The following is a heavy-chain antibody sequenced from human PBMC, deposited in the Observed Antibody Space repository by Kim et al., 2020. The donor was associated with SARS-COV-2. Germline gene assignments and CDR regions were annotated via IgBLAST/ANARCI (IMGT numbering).Heavy chain of an antibody. CDR3: AKSLFGGCDY. J-gene: IGHJ4*02. Sequence: GGSLRLSCAASGFTFSTYAMSWVRQAPGKGLECVSAISGNGRTTSYADSVRGRFAISRDNSKNTLYLQMNSLRAEDTAIHYCAKSLFGGCDYWGQGTLVT. V-gene: IGHV3-23*01. CDR2: ISGNGRTT. CDR1: GFTFSTYA. D-gene: IGHD3-10*02.